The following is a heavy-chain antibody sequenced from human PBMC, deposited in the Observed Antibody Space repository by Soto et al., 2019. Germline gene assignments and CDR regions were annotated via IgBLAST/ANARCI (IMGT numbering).Heavy chain of an antibody. J-gene: IGHJ5*02. CDR2: IIPIFGTA. CDR1: GGTFSSYA. D-gene: IGHD6-19*01. V-gene: IGHV1-69*13. Sequence: GASVKVSCKASGGTFSSYAISWVRQAPGQGLEWMGGIIPIFGTANYAQKFQGRVTITADESTSTAYMELRSLRSDDTAVYYCARDSSSGWYSWFDPWGQGTLVTVSS. CDR3: ARDSSSGWYSWFDP.